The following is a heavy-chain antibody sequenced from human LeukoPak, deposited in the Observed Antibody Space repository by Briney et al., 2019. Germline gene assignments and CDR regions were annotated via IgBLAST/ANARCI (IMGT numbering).Heavy chain of an antibody. J-gene: IGHJ4*02. Sequence: GGSLRLSCAASGFTFSSYAMSWVRQAPGKGLEWVSAISGSGGSTYYADSVKGRFTISRDNSKNTLYLQMNSLRAEDTAVYYCATRSYWDNDFDYWGQGTLVTVSS. CDR2: ISGSGGST. CDR1: GFTFSSYA. CDR3: ATRSYWDNDFDY. D-gene: IGHD1-26*01. V-gene: IGHV3-23*01.